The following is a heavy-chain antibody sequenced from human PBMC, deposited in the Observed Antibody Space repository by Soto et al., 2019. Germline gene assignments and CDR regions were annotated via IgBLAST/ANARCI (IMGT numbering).Heavy chain of an antibody. Sequence: SETLSLTCTVSGGSISSSSYYWGWIRQPPGKGLEWIGSIYYSGSTYYNPSLKSRVTISVDTSKNQFSLKLSSVTAADTAVYYCARQSSGAIDYWGQGTLVTVSS. D-gene: IGHD3-10*01. CDR1: GGSISSSSYY. V-gene: IGHV4-39*01. CDR2: IYYSGST. CDR3: ARQSSGAIDY. J-gene: IGHJ4*02.